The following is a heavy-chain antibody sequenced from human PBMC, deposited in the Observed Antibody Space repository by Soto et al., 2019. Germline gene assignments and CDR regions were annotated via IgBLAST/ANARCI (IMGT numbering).Heavy chain of an antibody. CDR1: GFSLSTSGVG. Sequence: QITLKESGPTLVKPTQTLTLTCTFSGFSLSTSGVGVGWIRQPPGKALEWLVLIYWDDDKRYSPSLKSRLTIIKDTSKNQVVLTMTNMDPVDTATYYCAHRRIMTSWSFSDYWGQGTLVTVSS. CDR2: IYWDDDK. CDR3: AHRRIMTSWSFSDY. V-gene: IGHV2-5*02. J-gene: IGHJ4*02. D-gene: IGHD2-2*01.